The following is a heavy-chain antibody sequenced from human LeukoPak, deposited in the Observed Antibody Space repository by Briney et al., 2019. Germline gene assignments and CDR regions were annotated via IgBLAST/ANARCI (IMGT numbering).Heavy chain of an antibody. CDR1: GYTFTSYY. Sequence: ASVKVSCKASGYTFTSYYMHWVRQAPGQGLEWMGIINPSGGSTSYAQKFQGRVTMTRDTSKSTVYMELSSLRSEDTAVYYCARGVYYYDSSGYFPLYFDYWGQGTLVTVSS. CDR3: ARGVYYYDSSGYFPLYFDY. D-gene: IGHD3-22*01. CDR2: INPSGGST. J-gene: IGHJ4*02. V-gene: IGHV1-46*01.